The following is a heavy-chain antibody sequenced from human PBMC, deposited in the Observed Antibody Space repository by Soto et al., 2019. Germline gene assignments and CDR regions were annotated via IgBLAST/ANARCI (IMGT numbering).Heavy chain of an antibody. D-gene: IGHD3-10*01. CDR2: ITGDGDNT. CDR1: GFTFSNYA. J-gene: IGHJ4*02. CDR3: AKCYYGSGTNDY. Sequence: EVQLLESGGGLVQPGGSLRLSCAASGFTFSNYAMSWVRQAPGKGLEWVSIITGDGDNTHYADSVKGRFTISRDNSKNTVYLQMNRLRAEDTAVYSCAKCYYGSGTNDYWGQGTLVTVSP. V-gene: IGHV3-23*01.